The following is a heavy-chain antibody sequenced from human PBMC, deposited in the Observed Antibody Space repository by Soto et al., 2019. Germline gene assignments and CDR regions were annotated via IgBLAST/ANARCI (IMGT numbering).Heavy chain of an antibody. J-gene: IGHJ4*02. CDR3: ARAVGPYDY. CDR2: IWYDGSNK. Sequence: QVQLVESGGGVVQPGRSLRLSCAASGFAFSTYGIHWVRQAPGKGLEWVAVIWYDGSNKYYADSVKGRFTISRDNSKNTMYRQMESLKAEDTAVYYCARAVGPYDYWCQGTLVTVS. CDR1: GFAFSTYG. V-gene: IGHV3-33*01. D-gene: IGHD1-26*01.